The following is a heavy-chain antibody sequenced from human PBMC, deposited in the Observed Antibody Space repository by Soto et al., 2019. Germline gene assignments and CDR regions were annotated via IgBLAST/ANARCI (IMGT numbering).Heavy chain of an antibody. Sequence: SETLSLTCAVSGGSFSGYYWKWIRQPPGKGLEWIGEINHSGSTNYNPSLKSRVTISVDTSKNQFSLKLSSVTAADTAVYYCARGGDIVVVVAATRLAPLFDYWGQGTLVTVSS. J-gene: IGHJ4*02. CDR1: GGSFSGYY. V-gene: IGHV4-34*01. CDR2: INHSGST. CDR3: ARGGDIVVVVAATRLAPLFDY. D-gene: IGHD2-15*01.